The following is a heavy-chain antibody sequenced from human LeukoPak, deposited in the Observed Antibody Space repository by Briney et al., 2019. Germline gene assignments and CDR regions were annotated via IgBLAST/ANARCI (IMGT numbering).Heavy chain of an antibody. CDR2: IIPIFGTA. J-gene: IGHJ4*02. V-gene: IGHV1-69*05. Sequence: SVKVSCKASGGTFSSYAISWVRQAPGQGLEWMGGIIPIFGTANYAQKFQGRVTITTDESTRTAYMELSSLRSEDTAVYYCARDRLGGLLSGYPPLGYWGQGTLVTVSS. CDR3: ARDRLGGLLSGYPPLGY. CDR1: GGTFSSYA. D-gene: IGHD3-22*01.